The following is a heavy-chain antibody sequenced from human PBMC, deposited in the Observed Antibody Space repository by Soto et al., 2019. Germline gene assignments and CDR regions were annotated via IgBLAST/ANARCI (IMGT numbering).Heavy chain of an antibody. V-gene: IGHV1-69*17. CDR2: IIPMYNIP. CDR3: ARGYSGGYYYAMDV. Sequence: QVQLVQSGAEVKKPGSSVRVSCQASGGTFTTYAFNWVRQAPGQGLEWMGGIIPMYNIPNYAPNFLGRVTISADPSTSTAYMELTTLRSEDTAVYFCARGYSGGYYYAMDVWGKGTTVTVSS. D-gene: IGHD4-4*01. J-gene: IGHJ6*04. CDR1: GGTFTTYA.